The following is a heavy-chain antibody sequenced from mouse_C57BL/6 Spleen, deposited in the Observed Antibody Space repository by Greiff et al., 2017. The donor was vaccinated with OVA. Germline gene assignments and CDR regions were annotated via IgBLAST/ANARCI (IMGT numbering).Heavy chain of an antibody. D-gene: IGHD2-4*01. CDR1: GYSITSGYY. J-gene: IGHJ2*01. Sequence: EVHLVESGPGLVKPSQSLSLTCSVTGYSITSGYYWNWIRQFPGNKLEWMGYISYDGSNNYNPSLKNRISITRDTSKNQFFLKLNSVTTEDTATYYCAREEVYYDYDFDYWGQGTTLTVSS. CDR3: AREEVYYDYDFDY. V-gene: IGHV3-6*01. CDR2: ISYDGSN.